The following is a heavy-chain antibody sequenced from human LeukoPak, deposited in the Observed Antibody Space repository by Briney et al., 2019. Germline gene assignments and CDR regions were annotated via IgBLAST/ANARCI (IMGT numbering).Heavy chain of an antibody. Sequence: ASVKVSCKASGYTFTSYDINWVRQATGQGLEWMGWMNPNSGNTGYAQKFQGRVTMTRNTSISTAYMELSSLRSEDTAVYYCARVSSGWYVRYYYYMDVWGKGTTVTISS. J-gene: IGHJ6*03. D-gene: IGHD6-19*01. V-gene: IGHV1-8*01. CDR2: MNPNSGNT. CDR3: ARVSSGWYVRYYYYMDV. CDR1: GYTFTSYD.